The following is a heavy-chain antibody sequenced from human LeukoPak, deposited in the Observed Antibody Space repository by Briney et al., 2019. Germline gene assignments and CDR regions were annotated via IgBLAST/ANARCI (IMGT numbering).Heavy chain of an antibody. V-gene: IGHV3-30*18. Sequence: GGSLRLSCAASGFTFNNYGMHWVRQAPGKGLEWVAVISYDGRNKHYSDSVKGRFTISRDISTDTLWLQMDSLRTEDTAVYYCAKGPLRGTAAAIDYWGQGTLVTVSS. CDR2: ISYDGRNK. J-gene: IGHJ4*02. CDR3: AKGPLRGTAAAIDY. D-gene: IGHD2-2*01. CDR1: GFTFNNYG.